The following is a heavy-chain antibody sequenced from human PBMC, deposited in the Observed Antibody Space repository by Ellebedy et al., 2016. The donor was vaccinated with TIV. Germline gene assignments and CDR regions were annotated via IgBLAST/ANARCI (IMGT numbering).Heavy chain of an antibody. V-gene: IGHV4-39*01. D-gene: IGHD3-10*01. Sequence: SETLSLTCTVSGGSISRSSYYWGWIRQSPQKGLEWIGRIYYTGSTFYNPSLKSRVTISVDTSKSQFSLRLTSVTAADTAVYYCARWFGELLYVRWFDPWGKGTLVTVSS. CDR3: ARWFGELLYVRWFDP. CDR1: GGSISRSSYY. CDR2: IYYTGST. J-gene: IGHJ5*02.